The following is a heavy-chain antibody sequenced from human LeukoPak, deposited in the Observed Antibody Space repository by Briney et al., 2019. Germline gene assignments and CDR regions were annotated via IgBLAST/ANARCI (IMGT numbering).Heavy chain of an antibody. J-gene: IGHJ6*03. D-gene: IGHD7-27*01. CDR1: GFTFSSYG. CDR3: AKDRGSSYGHWGYMDV. V-gene: IGHV3-30*02. CDR2: IRYDGSNK. Sequence: GGSLRLSCAASGFTFSSYGMHWVRQAPGKGLEWVAFIRYDGSNKYYADSVKGRFTISRDNSKNTLYLQMNSLRAEDTAVYYCAKDRGSSYGHWGYMDVWGKGTTVTVSS.